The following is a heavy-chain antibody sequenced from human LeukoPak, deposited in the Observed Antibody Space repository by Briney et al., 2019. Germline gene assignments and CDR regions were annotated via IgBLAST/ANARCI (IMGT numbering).Heavy chain of an antibody. D-gene: IGHD2-15*01. J-gene: IGHJ5*02. Sequence: GASVKVSCKASGYTFTSYDINWVRQAPGQGLEWMGWINPNSGGTNYAQKFQGRVTMTRDTSISTAYMELSRLRSDDTAVYYCARDPPHCSGGSCYANWFDPWGQGTLVTVSS. CDR3: ARDPPHCSGGSCYANWFDP. CDR1: GYTFTSYD. V-gene: IGHV1-2*02. CDR2: INPNSGGT.